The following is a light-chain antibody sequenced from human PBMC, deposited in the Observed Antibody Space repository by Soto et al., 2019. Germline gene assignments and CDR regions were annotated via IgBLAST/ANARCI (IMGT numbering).Light chain of an antibody. V-gene: IGKV3-15*01. J-gene: IGKJ5*01. CDR3: QQYNTWPPIT. CDR2: GAS. CDR1: QSVSSN. Sequence: DTVLTQSPDTLSVSPGERATLSCRASQSVSSNLAWYQQKPGQAPRLLIYGASTRATGIPARFSGSGSGTEFTLTISSLQSEDFAVYYCQQYNTWPPITFGQGTRLEIK.